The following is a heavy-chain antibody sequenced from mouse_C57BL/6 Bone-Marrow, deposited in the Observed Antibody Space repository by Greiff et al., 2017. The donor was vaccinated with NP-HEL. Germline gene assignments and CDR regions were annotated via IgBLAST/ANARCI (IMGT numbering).Heavy chain of an antibody. J-gene: IGHJ1*03. CDR1: GYTFTEYT. CDR2: FYPGSGSI. CDR3: ARHGEYCGSSYGYFDV. Sequence: QVQLQQSGAELVKPGASVKLSCKASGYTFTEYTIHWVKQRSGQGLEWIGWFYPGSGSIQYNEKFKDKATLTADKSSSTVDMDLSRLTSEDAAVYFWARHGEYCGSSYGYFDVWGTGTTGTVSS. D-gene: IGHD1-1*01. V-gene: IGHV1-62-2*01.